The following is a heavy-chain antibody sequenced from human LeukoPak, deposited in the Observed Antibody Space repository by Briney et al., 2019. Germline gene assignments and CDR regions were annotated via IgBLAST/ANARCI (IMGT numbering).Heavy chain of an antibody. CDR2: INHSGST. J-gene: IGHJ6*03. V-gene: IGHV4-34*01. Sequence: SETLSLTCAAYGGSFSGYYWSWIRQPPGKGLEWIGEINHSGSTNYNPSLKSRVTISVDTSKNQFSPKLSSVTAADTAVYYCARVRLPNYYYYYYMDVWGKGTTVTVSS. CDR1: GGSFSGYY. CDR3: ARVRLPNYYYYYYMDV.